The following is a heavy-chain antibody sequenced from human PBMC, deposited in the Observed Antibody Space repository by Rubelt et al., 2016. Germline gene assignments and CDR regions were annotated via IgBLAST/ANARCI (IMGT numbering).Heavy chain of an antibody. D-gene: IGHD3-9*01. J-gene: IGHJ4*02. V-gene: IGHV4-31*03. CDR3: ARQYDVLTGYYSHDY. Sequence: QVQLQESGPGLVKPSQTLSLTCTVSGGSISSGGYYWSWIRQHPGKGLEWIGYIYYSGSSYYNPSLRGRVTISVDASKSQFSRKLSSVTAADTAVYYCARQYDVLTGYYSHDYWGQGTLVTVSS. CDR2: IYYSGSS. CDR1: GGSISSGGYY.